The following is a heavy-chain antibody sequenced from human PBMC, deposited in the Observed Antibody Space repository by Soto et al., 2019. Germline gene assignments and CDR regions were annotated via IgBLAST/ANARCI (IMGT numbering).Heavy chain of an antibody. J-gene: IGHJ3*02. CDR1: GYTLTELS. D-gene: IGHD6-13*01. V-gene: IGHV1-24*01. CDR3: ATQDSRHAFDI. CDR2: FDPEDGET. Sequence: ASVKVSCEVSGYTLTELSMHWVRQAPGKGLEWMGGFDPEDGETIYAQKFQGRVTMTEDTSTDTAYMELSSLRFEDTAVYYCATQDSRHAFDIWGQGTMVTVSS.